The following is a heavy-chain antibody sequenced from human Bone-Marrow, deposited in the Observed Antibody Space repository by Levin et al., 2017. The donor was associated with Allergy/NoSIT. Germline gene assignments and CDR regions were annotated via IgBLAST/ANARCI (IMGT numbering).Heavy chain of an antibody. CDR2: IYYSGDT. CDR1: GGSISSSSYH. D-gene: IGHD3-10*01. V-gene: IGHV4-39*01. CDR3: ARLGSYYFTVEY. Sequence: SQTLSLPCTVSGGSISSSSYHWGWIRQPPEKGLEWIGSIYYSGDTFYNPSLQSRVTISVDTSKNQVSLRLSSVTAADTAVYYCARLGSYYFTVEYWGRGTLVTVSS. J-gene: IGHJ4*02.